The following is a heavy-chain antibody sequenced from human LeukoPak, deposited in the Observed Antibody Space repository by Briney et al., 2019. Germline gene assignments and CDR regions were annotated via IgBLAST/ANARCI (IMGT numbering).Heavy chain of an antibody. V-gene: IGHV3-30*02. Sequence: PGGSLRLSCAASGFIFSSYAMHWVRQAPGKGLEWVAFIRYDGSNKYYTDSVKGRFTISRDNSKNTLYLQMNSLRAEDTAVYYCASTQTFDYWGQGTLVTVSS. CDR3: ASTQTFDY. CDR2: IRYDGSNK. D-gene: IGHD1-1*01. CDR1: GFIFSSYA. J-gene: IGHJ4*02.